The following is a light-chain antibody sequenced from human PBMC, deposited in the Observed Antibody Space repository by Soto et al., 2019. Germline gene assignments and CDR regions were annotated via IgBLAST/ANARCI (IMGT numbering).Light chain of an antibody. J-gene: IGKJ2*01. V-gene: IGKV1-33*01. Sequence: DIQMTQSPSSLSASVGDRVTITCQASQDISNYLNWYQQKPGKAPKLLIYDASNLETGVPSRFSGSGSGTDFTFTISSLQPEDIATYYCQQYDKLPYMYTFGQGTKVDIK. CDR2: DAS. CDR1: QDISNY. CDR3: QQYDKLPYMYT.